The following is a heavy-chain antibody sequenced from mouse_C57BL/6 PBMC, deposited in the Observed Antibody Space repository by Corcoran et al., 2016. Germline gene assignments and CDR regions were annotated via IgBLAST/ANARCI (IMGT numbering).Heavy chain of an antibody. V-gene: IGHV9-3*01. CDR1: GYTFTTYG. J-gene: IGHJ4*01. CDR3: ARRENSNYAMDY. D-gene: IGHD2-5*01. Sequence: QIQLVQSGPELKKPGETVKISCKASGYTFTTYGMSWVKQAPGKGLKWMGWINTYSGVPTYADDFKGRFAFSLETSASTAYLQINNLKNEDTATYFCARRENSNYAMDYWGQGTSVTVSS. CDR2: INTYSGVP.